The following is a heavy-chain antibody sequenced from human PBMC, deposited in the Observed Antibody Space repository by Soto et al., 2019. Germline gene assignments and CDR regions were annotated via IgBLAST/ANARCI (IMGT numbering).Heavy chain of an antibody. J-gene: IGHJ4*02. CDR3: TAPQGSCCSGGSCYSLGFDY. D-gene: IGHD2-15*01. Sequence: GGSLRLSCAASGFTFSNAWMNWVRQAPGKGLEWVGRIKSKTDGGTTDYAAPVKGRFTISRDDSKNTLYLQMNSLKTEDTAVYYCTAPQGSCCSGGSCYSLGFDYWGQGTLVTVSS. V-gene: IGHV3-15*07. CDR2: IKSKTDGGTT. CDR1: GFTFSNAW.